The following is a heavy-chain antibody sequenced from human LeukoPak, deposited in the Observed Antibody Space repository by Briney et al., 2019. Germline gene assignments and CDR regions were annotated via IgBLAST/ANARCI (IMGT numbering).Heavy chain of an antibody. D-gene: IGHD2-21*02. V-gene: IGHV3-74*01. CDR2: INSDGSST. J-gene: IGHJ6*02. Sequence: GGSLRLSCAASGFTFSSYWMHWVRQAPGKGLVWVSRINSDGSSTSYADSVKGRFTISRDNVKNTLYLQMNSLRAEDTAVYYCARAYCGGDCYSPYYYYGMDVWGQGTTVTVSS. CDR3: ARAYCGGDCYSPYYYYGMDV. CDR1: GFTFSSYW.